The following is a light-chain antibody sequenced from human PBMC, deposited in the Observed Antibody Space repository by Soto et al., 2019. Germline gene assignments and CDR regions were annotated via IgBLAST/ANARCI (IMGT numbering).Light chain of an antibody. Sequence: IQMTQSPSTLPASVGARVTITCRASQSISSWLAWYQQKPGKAPKLLIYKASTLKSGVPSRFSGSGSGTEFTLTISSLQPADFATYYGQQYNSYSTFGQGTKVDIK. CDR2: KAS. V-gene: IGKV1-5*03. J-gene: IGKJ1*01. CDR1: QSISSW. CDR3: QQYNSYST.